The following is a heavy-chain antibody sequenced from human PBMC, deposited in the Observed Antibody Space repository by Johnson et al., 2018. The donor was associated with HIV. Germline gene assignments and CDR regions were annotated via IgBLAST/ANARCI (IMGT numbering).Heavy chain of an antibody. Sequence: HVQLVESGGGVVQPGRSLRLSCAASGFTFSSYGMHWVRQAPGKGLEWVAVISYDGSNQYYADSVKGRFTISRDNAKKSLYVQMNSLRAEDTALYYCARERRSTNTWYVRDAFDIWGQGTMVTVSS. V-gene: IGHV3-30*03. CDR1: GFTFSSYG. J-gene: IGHJ3*02. CDR3: ARERRSTNTWYVRDAFDI. D-gene: IGHD2-2*01. CDR2: ISYDGSNQ.